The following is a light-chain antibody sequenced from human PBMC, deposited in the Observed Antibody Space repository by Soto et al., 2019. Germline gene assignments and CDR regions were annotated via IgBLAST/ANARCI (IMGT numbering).Light chain of an antibody. Sequence: AIRMTQSPSSLSASTGDRVTITCRASQGVSSYLAWYQQKPGKAPKLLIYAASTLQSGVPSRFSGSGSRTDFTLTINCLQSEDFATYYCQQYYSYPRTFGQGTRVEIK. CDR1: QGVSSY. V-gene: IGKV1-8*01. CDR3: QQYYSYPRT. J-gene: IGKJ1*01. CDR2: AAS.